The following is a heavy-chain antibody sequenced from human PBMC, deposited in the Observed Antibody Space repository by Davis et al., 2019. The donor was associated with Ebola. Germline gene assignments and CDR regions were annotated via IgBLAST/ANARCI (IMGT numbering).Heavy chain of an antibody. J-gene: IGHJ1*01. V-gene: IGHV1-69*10. Sequence: SVKVSCKASGGTFSSYAISWVRQAPGQGLEWMGGIIPILGIANYAQKFQGRVTITADKSTSTAYMELSSLRSEDTAVYYCASTYCSGGSCYNNAEYFQHWGQGTLVTVSS. D-gene: IGHD2-15*01. CDR1: GGTFSSYA. CDR2: IIPILGIA. CDR3: ASTYCSGGSCYNNAEYFQH.